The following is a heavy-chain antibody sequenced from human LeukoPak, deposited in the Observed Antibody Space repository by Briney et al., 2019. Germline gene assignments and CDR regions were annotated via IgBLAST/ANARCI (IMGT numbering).Heavy chain of an antibody. V-gene: IGHV4-59*01. Sequence: SETLSLTCTVSGGSISSYYWSWIRQPPGKGLEWIGYIYYSGSTNYNPSLKSRVTISVDTSKNQFSLKLSSVTAADTAVYYCARDRGSSYSDWGQGTLVTVSS. CDR1: GGSISSYY. CDR2: IYYSGST. J-gene: IGHJ4*02. D-gene: IGHD6-13*01. CDR3: ARDRGSSYSD.